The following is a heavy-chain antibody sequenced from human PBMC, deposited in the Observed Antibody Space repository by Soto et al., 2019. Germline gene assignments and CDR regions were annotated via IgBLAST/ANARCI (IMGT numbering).Heavy chain of an antibody. J-gene: IGHJ3*02. V-gene: IGHV2-5*01. Sequence: QITLKESGPTLVKPTQTLTLTCTFSGFSLNTSGVGVGWVRQPPGRALEWLAVIYWTDDKRYSPYLKSRLSTTKDTSKNQVVLTMTNMDPMDTAIFFCAHHLPVTTSAFEIWGQGTMVTVSS. CDR2: IYWTDDK. D-gene: IGHD4-17*01. CDR1: GFSLNTSGVG. CDR3: AHHLPVTTSAFEI.